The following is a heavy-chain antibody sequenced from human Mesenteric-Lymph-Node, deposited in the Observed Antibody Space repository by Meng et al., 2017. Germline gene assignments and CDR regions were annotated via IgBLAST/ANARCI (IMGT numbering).Heavy chain of an antibody. CDR1: GYTFTNYW. Sequence: KVSCKGSGYTFTNYWIDWVRQTPGKGLEWMGIIYTGDSDTRYSPSFQGQVTISADKSISTAYLQWSSLKASDTAIYYCARGNSGCFDYWGQGTLVTVSS. V-gene: IGHV5-51*01. CDR3: ARGNSGCFDY. J-gene: IGHJ4*02. CDR2: IYTGDSDT. D-gene: IGHD6-19*01.